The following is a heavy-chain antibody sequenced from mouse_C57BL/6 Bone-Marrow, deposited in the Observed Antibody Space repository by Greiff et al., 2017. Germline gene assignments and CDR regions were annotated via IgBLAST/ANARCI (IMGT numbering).Heavy chain of an antibody. J-gene: IGHJ2*01. CDR1: GFTFSSYA. Sequence: EVLLVESGGGLVKPGGSLKLSCAASGFTFSSYAMSWVRQTPEKRLEWVATISAGGSYTYYPDNVKGRFTISRDNAKNNLYLQMSHLKSEDTSMYYWAGFDYWGQGTTLTVSS. CDR2: ISAGGSYT. CDR3: AGFDY. V-gene: IGHV5-4*01.